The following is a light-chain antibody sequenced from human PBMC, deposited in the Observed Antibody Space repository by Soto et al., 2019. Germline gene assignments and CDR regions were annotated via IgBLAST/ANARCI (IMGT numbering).Light chain of an antibody. CDR1: QTISSW. V-gene: IGKV1-12*01. CDR2: AAS. Sequence: IRTTLSSSTLSVSVRDRVTITFRASQTISSWLAWYQQKPGKAPKLLIYAASSLQGGVPSRFSGSGSGTEFTLTISSLQPEDFATYYCQQASSFPPPFGQVARLE. J-gene: IGKJ5*01. CDR3: QQASSFPPP.